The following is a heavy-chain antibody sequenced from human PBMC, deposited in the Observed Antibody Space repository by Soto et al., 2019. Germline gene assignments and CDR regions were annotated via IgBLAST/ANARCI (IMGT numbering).Heavy chain of an antibody. D-gene: IGHD2-15*01. CDR2: IYPGYSDI. J-gene: IGHJ4*02. CDR3: ARPPGSGTLFAN. V-gene: IGHV5-51*01. Sequence: GESLMISCQGSGYSFADSWIGWVRQVPGRGLEWVGIIYPGYSDIRYRPSFQGRVTISADKSVNTAYLQWSSLRASDTAIYYCARPPGSGTLFANWGQGTPVTVSS. CDR1: GYSFADSW.